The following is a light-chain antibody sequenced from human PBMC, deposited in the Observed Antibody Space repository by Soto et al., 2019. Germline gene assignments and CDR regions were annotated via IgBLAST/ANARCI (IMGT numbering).Light chain of an antibody. Sequence: EIVMTQSPATLSVSPGERATLSCGASQSVSSNLAWYQQKPGQAPRLLIYGASTRATGIPARFSGSGSGTEFTLTISSLQSEDFAVYYCQQYNNWHPLTFGGGTKVDIK. CDR1: QSVSSN. J-gene: IGKJ4*01. CDR3: QQYNNWHPLT. V-gene: IGKV3-15*01. CDR2: GAS.